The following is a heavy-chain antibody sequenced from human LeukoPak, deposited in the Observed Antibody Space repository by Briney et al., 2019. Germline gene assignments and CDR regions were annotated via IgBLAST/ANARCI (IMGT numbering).Heavy chain of an antibody. D-gene: IGHD7-27*01. J-gene: IGHJ4*02. CDR3: ARGRLVLTGFDY. V-gene: IGHV4-34*01. Sequence: PSETLSLTCAVSGDSISSGGYSWSWIRQPPGKGLEWIGEINHSGSTNYNPSLKSRVTISVDTSKNQFSLKLSSVTAADTAVYYCARGRLVLTGFDYWGQGTLVTVSS. CDR1: GDSISSGGYS. CDR2: INHSGST.